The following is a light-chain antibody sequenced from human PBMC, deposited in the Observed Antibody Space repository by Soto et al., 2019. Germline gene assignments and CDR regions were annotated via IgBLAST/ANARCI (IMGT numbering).Light chain of an antibody. CDR1: QSVSSSY. Sequence: EIVLTQSPGTLSLSPGERATLSCRASQSVSSSYLAWYQQKPGQAPRLLIYGASSRATGIPDRFSGSGSGTDFTLTISRLEPEDFAVYYCQQYGSSSSFGQGTLLEI. J-gene: IGKJ5*01. CDR3: QQYGSSSS. V-gene: IGKV3-20*01. CDR2: GAS.